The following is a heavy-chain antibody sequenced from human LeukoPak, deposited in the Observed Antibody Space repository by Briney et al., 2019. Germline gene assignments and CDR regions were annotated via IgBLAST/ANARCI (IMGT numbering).Heavy chain of an antibody. CDR3: ARGLEGLLWFGELGP. J-gene: IGHJ5*02. Sequence: GRSLRLSCAASGFTFSSYAMHWVRQAPGKGLEWVAVISYDGSNKYYADSVKGRFTISRDNSKNTLYLQMNSPRAEDTAVYYCARGLEGLLWFGELGPWGQGTLVTVSS. D-gene: IGHD3-10*01. CDR1: GFTFSSYA. CDR2: ISYDGSNK. V-gene: IGHV3-30*04.